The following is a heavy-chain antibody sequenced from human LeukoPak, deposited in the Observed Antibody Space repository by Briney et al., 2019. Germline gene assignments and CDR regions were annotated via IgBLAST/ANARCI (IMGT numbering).Heavy chain of an antibody. Sequence: GGSLRLSCAASGSTFSTYAISWVRQAPGKGLEWVSAIGGSGDLTSYAEYVRGRFTISRNNSTKTLYLQMTSLRADHTSVNYRAKADRGWGVITKDWGQGTLVTVSS. D-gene: IGHD3-10*01. CDR3: AKADRGWGVITKD. J-gene: IGHJ4*02. CDR1: GSTFSTYA. CDR2: IGGSGDLT. V-gene: IGHV3-23*01.